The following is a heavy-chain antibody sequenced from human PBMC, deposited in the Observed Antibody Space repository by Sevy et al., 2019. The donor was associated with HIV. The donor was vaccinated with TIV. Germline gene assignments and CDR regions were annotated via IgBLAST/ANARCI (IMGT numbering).Heavy chain of an antibody. CDR1: GFTFTTYA. Sequence: GGSLRLSCAASGFTFTTYAMHWVRQAPGKGLDWLTFISYDGGNKYYADSLKGRFTISRDNCKRMVYLQMNSMRAEDTALYYCAPAPQGRSDVITSPDYWGQGTLVTVSS. CDR3: APAPQGRSDVITSPDY. V-gene: IGHV3-30-3*01. D-gene: IGHD3-10*01. CDR2: ISYDGGNK. J-gene: IGHJ4*02.